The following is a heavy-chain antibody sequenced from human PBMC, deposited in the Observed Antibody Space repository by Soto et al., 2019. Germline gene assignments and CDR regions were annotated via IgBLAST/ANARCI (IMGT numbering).Heavy chain of an antibody. J-gene: IGHJ3*02. CDR3: ARGHEYGGNSDAFDI. D-gene: IGHD4-17*01. CDR1: GGTFSTSS. V-gene: IGHV1-69*14. CDR2: ILPVFGTA. Sequence: QVHLVQSGAEVKKPGSSVKVSYKASGGTFSTSSINWLRQAPGQRPEWMGNILPVFGTADYAQKFRDRVTITADKSTNTAYMELRSLFSEDAAVYYCARGHEYGGNSDAFDIWGQGTVVTVSS.